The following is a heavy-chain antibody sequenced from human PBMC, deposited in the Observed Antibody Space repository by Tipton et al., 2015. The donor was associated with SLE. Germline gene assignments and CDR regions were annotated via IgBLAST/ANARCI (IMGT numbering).Heavy chain of an antibody. Sequence: TLSLTCTVSGVSITTSSWSWIRQTPAKGLEWIGYIESSGSTYYNPSLKSRVSISIDTSKNQFLLNLNSVTAADTAVYYCARGLRATDGLDYWGLGTLVTVSS. D-gene: IGHD5-24*01. CDR1: GVSITTSS. J-gene: IGHJ4*02. V-gene: IGHV4-59*12. CDR2: IESSGST. CDR3: ARGLRATDGLDY.